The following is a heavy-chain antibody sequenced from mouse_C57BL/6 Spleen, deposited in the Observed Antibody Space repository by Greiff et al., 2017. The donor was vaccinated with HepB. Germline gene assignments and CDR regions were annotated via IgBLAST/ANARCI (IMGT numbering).Heavy chain of an antibody. D-gene: IGHD2-4*01. CDR3: ARSDDYAWFAY. CDR2: IHPNSGST. Sequence: VKLQQPGAELVKPGASVKLSCKASGYTFTSYWMHWVKQRPGQGLEWIGMIHPNSGSTNYNEKFKSKATLTVDKSSSTAYMQLSSLTSEDSAVYYCARSDDYAWFAYWGQGTLVTVSA. V-gene: IGHV1-64*01. J-gene: IGHJ3*01. CDR1: GYTFTSYW.